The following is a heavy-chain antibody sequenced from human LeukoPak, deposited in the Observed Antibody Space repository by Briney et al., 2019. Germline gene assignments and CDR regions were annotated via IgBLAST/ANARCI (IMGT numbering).Heavy chain of an antibody. D-gene: IGHD3-22*01. Sequence: ASVKVSCKASGYTFTSYYMHWVRQAPGQGLEWMGWISAYNGNTNYAQKLQGRVTMTTDTSTSTAYMELRSLRSDDTAVYYCARDGYYYDSSGYYAFDYWGQGTLVTVSS. CDR2: ISAYNGNT. CDR3: ARDGYYYDSSGYYAFDY. V-gene: IGHV1-18*04. J-gene: IGHJ4*02. CDR1: GYTFTSYY.